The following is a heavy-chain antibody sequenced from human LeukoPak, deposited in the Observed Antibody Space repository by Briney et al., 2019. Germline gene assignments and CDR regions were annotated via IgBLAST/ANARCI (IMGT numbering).Heavy chain of an antibody. CDR2: IWYDGSKT. V-gene: IGHV3-30*02. D-gene: IGHD2/OR15-2a*01. Sequence: GGSLRLSCAASGFTLSDYGMHWVRQAPGKGLEWVAYIWYDGSKTCYANSVKGRFTISRDTSKSTLCLQMNSLRPEDTTVYYCVRDLLGLPRKYFDSWGQGTLVTVSS. CDR3: VRDLLGLPRKYFDS. CDR1: GFTLSDYG. J-gene: IGHJ4*02.